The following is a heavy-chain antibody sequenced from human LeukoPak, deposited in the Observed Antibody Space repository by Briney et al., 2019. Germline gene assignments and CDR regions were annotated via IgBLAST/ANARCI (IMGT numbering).Heavy chain of an antibody. V-gene: IGHV3-21*04. D-gene: IGHD6-19*01. CDR3: AKDRSVVAGNFDY. CDR1: GFTFSSYS. Sequence: KPGGSLRLSCAASGFTFSSYSMNWVRQAPGKGLEWVSSISSSSSYIYYADSVKGRFTISRDNAKNSLYLQMNSLRAEDTAVYYCAKDRSVVAGNFDYWGQGTLVTVSS. CDR2: ISSSSSYI. J-gene: IGHJ4*02.